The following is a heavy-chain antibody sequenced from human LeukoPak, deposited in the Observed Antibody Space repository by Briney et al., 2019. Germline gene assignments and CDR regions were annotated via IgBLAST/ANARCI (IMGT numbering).Heavy chain of an antibody. D-gene: IGHD6-13*01. Sequence: ASVKVSCKASGYTFTSYDINWVRQATGQGLEWMGWMNPNSGNTGYVQKFQGRVTMTRNTSISTAYMELRSLRSDDTAVYYCARDRSAAARFDPWGQGTLVTVSS. CDR2: MNPNSGNT. CDR1: GYTFTSYD. V-gene: IGHV1-8*01. J-gene: IGHJ5*02. CDR3: ARDRSAAARFDP.